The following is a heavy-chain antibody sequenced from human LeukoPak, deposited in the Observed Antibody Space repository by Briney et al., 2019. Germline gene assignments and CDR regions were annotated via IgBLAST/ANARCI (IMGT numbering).Heavy chain of an antibody. CDR2: IYPGDSDT. CDR3: ASAYSGSLDAFDI. D-gene: IGHD1-26*01. CDR1: GYNFTPYW. V-gene: IGHV5-51*01. Sequence: GESLKISCQSSGYNFTPYWIVWVRQMPGKGLEWMGIIYPGDSDTRYSPSFQGQVTISADKSIRTAYLQWSSLKASDTAMYYCASAYSGSLDAFDIWGQGTMVTVCS. J-gene: IGHJ3*02.